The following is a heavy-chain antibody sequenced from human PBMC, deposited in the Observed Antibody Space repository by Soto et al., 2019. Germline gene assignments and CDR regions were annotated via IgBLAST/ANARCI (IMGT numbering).Heavy chain of an antibody. CDR3: ARSIVVVTSFDY. V-gene: IGHV1-18*04. J-gene: IGHJ4*02. CDR2: INAGNGNT. Sequence: ASVKVSCKASGYTFTSYGISWVRQAPGQGLEWMGWINAGNGNTKYSQKFQGRVTITRDTSASTAYMELSSLRSEVTAVYYCARSIVVVTSFDYWGQGTLVTVSS. D-gene: IGHD3-22*01. CDR1: GYTFTSYG.